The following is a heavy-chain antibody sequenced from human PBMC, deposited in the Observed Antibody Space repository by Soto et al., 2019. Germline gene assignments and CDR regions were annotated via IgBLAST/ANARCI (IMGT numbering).Heavy chain of an antibody. Sequence: QVQLVQSGAEVKKPGSSVKVSCKASGGTFSSYAISWVRQAPGQGLEWMGGTIPIFGTANYAQKFQGRVTITADESTSTAYMELSSLRSEDTAVYYCARWSYFLPHDDGDYFFGPLDYWGQGTLVTVSS. V-gene: IGHV1-69*12. J-gene: IGHJ4*02. CDR2: TIPIFGTA. CDR1: GGTFSSYA. CDR3: ARWSYFLPHDDGDYFFGPLDY. D-gene: IGHD4-17*01.